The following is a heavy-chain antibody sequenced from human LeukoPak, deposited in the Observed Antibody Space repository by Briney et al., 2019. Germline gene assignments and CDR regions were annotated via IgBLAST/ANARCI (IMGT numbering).Heavy chain of an antibody. J-gene: IGHJ4*02. CDR2: ISGSGGST. CDR1: GFTFSSYG. Sequence: GGSLRLSCAASGFTFSSYGMSWVRQAPGKGLEWVSAISGSGGSTYYADSVKGRFTISRDNSKNTLYLQMNSLRAEDTAVYYCAKMSRYYYGSGRPNYFDYWGQGTLVTVSS. D-gene: IGHD3-10*01. V-gene: IGHV3-23*01. CDR3: AKMSRYYYGSGRPNYFDY.